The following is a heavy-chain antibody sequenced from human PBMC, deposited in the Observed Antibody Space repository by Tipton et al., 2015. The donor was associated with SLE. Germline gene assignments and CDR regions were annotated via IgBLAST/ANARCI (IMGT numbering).Heavy chain of an antibody. CDR1: GFTFSSYW. J-gene: IGHJ3*02. CDR3: ASYYDILTGYYPGAFDI. CDR2: INSDGSST. D-gene: IGHD3-9*01. V-gene: IGHV3-74*01. Sequence: SLRLSCAASGFTFSSYWMHWVRQAPGKGLVWVSRINSDGSSTSYADSVKGRFTISRDNAKNTLYLQMNSLRAEDTAVYYCASYYDILTGYYPGAFDIWGQGTMVTVSS.